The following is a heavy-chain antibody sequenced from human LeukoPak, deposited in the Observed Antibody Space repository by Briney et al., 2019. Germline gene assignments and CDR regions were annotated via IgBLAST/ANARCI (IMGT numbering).Heavy chain of an antibody. J-gene: IGHJ5*02. CDR2: IIGSGGRT. D-gene: IGHD3-22*01. CDR1: GFSLGDSP. Sequence: GGSMRLSCPASGFSLGDSPMTWVRQTPGKELEWISAIIGSGGRTNYADSVKGRFTISRDNSKNTMYLQMNGLRAEDTALYYCAKDVYYYDSSGSHNWFDPWGQGTLVTVSS. CDR3: AKDVYYYDSSGSHNWFDP. V-gene: IGHV3-23*01.